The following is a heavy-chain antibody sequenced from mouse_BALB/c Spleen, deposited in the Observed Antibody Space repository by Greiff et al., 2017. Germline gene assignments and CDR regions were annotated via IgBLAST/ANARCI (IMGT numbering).Heavy chain of an antibody. Sequence: EVQAVESGGDLVKPGGSLKLSCAASGFTFSSYGMSWVRQTPDKRLEWVATISSGGSYTYYPDSVKGRFTISRDNAKNTLYLQMSSLKSEDTAMYYCARQVVARYFDVWGAGTTVTVSS. J-gene: IGHJ1*01. D-gene: IGHD1-1*01. CDR3: ARQVVARYFDV. CDR2: ISSGGSYT. CDR1: GFTFSSYG. V-gene: IGHV5-6*01.